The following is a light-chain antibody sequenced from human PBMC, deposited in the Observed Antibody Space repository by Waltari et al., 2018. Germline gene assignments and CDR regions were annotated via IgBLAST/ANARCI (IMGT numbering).Light chain of an antibody. CDR2: GAS. V-gene: IGKV3-15*01. J-gene: IGKJ4*01. CDR3: QQYNNWPPLLT. CDR1: QSVSSN. Sequence: EIVMTQSPATLSVSPGERATLSCRASQSVSSNLAWYQQKPGQAPRLLIYGASTRATGMPARFSGSGSGTEFTLTISSLQSEDFAVYYCQQYNNWPPLLTFGGGTKVEIK.